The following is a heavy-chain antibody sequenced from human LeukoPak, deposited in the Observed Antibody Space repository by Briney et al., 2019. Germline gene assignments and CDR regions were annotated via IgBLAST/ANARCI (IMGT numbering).Heavy chain of an antibody. CDR1: GFTFSNYA. J-gene: IGHJ4*02. CDR3: AKDLRGGGWYLSIDC. Sequence: PGGSLRLSCAASGFTFSNYAMTWVRQAPGKGLEWVSAMSASGGNTYYADSVRGRFTISRDNSKNTVYLLMNSLRAEDTAIYYCAKDLRGGGWYLSIDCWGQGTLVTVSS. V-gene: IGHV3-23*01. CDR2: MSASGGNT. D-gene: IGHD6-19*01.